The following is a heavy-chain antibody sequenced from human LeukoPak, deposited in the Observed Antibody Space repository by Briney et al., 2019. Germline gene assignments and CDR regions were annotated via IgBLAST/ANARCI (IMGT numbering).Heavy chain of an antibody. V-gene: IGHV1-18*01. CDR1: GYTFTSYG. J-gene: IGHJ4*02. Sequence: ASVKVSCKASGYTFTSYGISWVRQAPGQGLEWMGWISAYNGNTNYAQKLQGRVTMTTDTSTSTAYMELRSLRSDDTAVYYCAREAMVRRQGTDFDYWGQGTLVTVSS. CDR2: ISAYNGNT. CDR3: AREAMVRRQGTDFDY. D-gene: IGHD3-10*01.